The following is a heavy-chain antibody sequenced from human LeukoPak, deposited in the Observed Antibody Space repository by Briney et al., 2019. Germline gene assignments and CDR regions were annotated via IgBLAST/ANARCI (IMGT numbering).Heavy chain of an antibody. D-gene: IGHD3-10*01. J-gene: IGHJ3*02. CDR1: GGSFSGYY. CDR3: ARRYLYGSGSLWAFDI. V-gene: IGHV4-59*08. CDR2: LYYSGST. Sequence: SETLSLTCAVYGGSFSGYYWSWIRQPPGKGLEWIGYLYYSGSTNYNPSLKSRVTISVDTSKNQFSLKLSSVTAADTAVYYCARRYLYGSGSLWAFDIWGPGTLVTVSS.